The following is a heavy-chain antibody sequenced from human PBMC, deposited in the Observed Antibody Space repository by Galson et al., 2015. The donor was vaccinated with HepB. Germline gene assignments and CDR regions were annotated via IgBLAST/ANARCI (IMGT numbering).Heavy chain of an antibody. Sequence: SLRLSCAASGFTFSSYGMSWVRQAPGKGLEWVSTISASGGSTYYADSVKGRFTISRDNSKNTLFLQMNSLRAEDTALYYCAKELTSVWGRTNSYYGMDVWGQGTTVTVSS. CDR2: ISASGGST. CDR1: GFTFSSYG. J-gene: IGHJ6*02. V-gene: IGHV3-23*01. CDR3: AKELTSVWGRTNSYYGMDV. D-gene: IGHD3-16*01.